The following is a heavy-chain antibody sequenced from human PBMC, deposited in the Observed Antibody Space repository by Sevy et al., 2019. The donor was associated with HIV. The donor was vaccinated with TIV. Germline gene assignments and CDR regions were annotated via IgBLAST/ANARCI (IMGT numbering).Heavy chain of an antibody. Sequence: SETLSLTCTVSGGSISSGDYYWTWIRQPPGKGLEWIGYIYYSGGTYYNPSLKSRVTISIDTSKNQFSLKLSSVTAADTAVYYCARRYCSGGSCYSEPTFDYWGQGTLVTVSS. CDR1: GGSISSGDYY. D-gene: IGHD2-15*01. J-gene: IGHJ4*02. CDR2: IYYSGGT. V-gene: IGHV4-30-4*01. CDR3: ARRYCSGGSCYSEPTFDY.